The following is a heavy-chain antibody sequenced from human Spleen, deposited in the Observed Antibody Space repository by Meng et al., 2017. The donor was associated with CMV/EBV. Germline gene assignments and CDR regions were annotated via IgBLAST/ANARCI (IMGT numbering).Heavy chain of an antibody. CDR3: ARLNNHYYRWIDY. V-gene: IGHV5-51*01. CDR2: IYPGDSDT. J-gene: IGHJ4*02. Sequence: GGSLRLSCKNSGYTFTNYWIGWVRQMPGKGLEWMGIIYPGDSDTRYSPSFQGQVTISADKSISTAYLQWSSLKASDTAMYYCARLNNHYYRWIDYWGQGTLVTVSS. CDR1: GYTFTNYW. D-gene: IGHD2/OR15-2a*01.